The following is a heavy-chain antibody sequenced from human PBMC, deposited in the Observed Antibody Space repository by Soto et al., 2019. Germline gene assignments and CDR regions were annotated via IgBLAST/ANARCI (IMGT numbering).Heavy chain of an antibody. V-gene: IGHV4-59*12. CDR3: VRDSFGY. CDR2: IYYSGST. D-gene: IGHD3-10*01. CDR1: GDYISSFY. Sequence: SETLSLTCTVSGDYISSFYWSWIRQPPGKGLEWIGYIYYSGSTKYNPSLKSRVTISIDNSRNTLYLQLNSMRAEDTAVYHCVRDSFGYWGQGTPVTVSS. J-gene: IGHJ4*02.